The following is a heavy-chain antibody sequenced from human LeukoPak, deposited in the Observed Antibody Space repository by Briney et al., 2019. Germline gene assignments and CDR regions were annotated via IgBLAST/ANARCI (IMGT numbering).Heavy chain of an antibody. CDR1: GYTFTSYD. Sequence: ASVKVSCKASGYTFTSYDINWVRQATGQGLEWMGWMNPNSGDTGYAQKFQGRVTITRNTSISTAYMELSSLRSEDTAVYYCARVRGIVKKVGFDPWGQGTLVTVSS. CDR3: ARVRGIVKKVGFDP. CDR2: MNPNSGDT. J-gene: IGHJ5*02. V-gene: IGHV1-8*03. D-gene: IGHD2/OR15-2a*01.